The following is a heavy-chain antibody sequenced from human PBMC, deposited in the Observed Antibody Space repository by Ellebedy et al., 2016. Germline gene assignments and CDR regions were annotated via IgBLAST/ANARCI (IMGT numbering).Heavy chain of an antibody. CDR1: GGSISSSSYY. V-gene: IGHV4-39*01. CDR3: ARKIGSGYPGAFDI. J-gene: IGHJ3*02. CDR2: IHYSGST. Sequence: SETLSLTCTVSGGSISSSSYYWGWIRQPPGKGLEWIGSIHYSGSTYYNPSLKSRVTISVDTSKNQFSLKLSSVTAADTAVYYCARKIGSGYPGAFDIWGQGTMVTVSS. D-gene: IGHD3-22*01.